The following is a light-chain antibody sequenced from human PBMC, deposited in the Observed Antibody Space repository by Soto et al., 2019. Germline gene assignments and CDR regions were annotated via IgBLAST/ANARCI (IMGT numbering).Light chain of an antibody. CDR2: EAS. J-gene: IGKJ2*01. CDR3: QLFGSSLPYT. Sequence: EIVLTQSPGTLSLSPGERATLSCRASQSVSTRHLAWYQQKPGQAPRLLMYEASSRATGIPDRFSGSASGTDFTLTISRPEPEDFAVYYCQLFGSSLPYTFGQGTKLDIK. CDR1: QSVSTRH. V-gene: IGKV3-20*01.